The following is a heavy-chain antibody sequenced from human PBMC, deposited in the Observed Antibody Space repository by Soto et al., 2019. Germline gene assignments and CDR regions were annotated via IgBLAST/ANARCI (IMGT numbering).Heavy chain of an antibody. CDR3: ASASAAIKFALDY. J-gene: IGHJ4*02. Sequence: SETLSLTCAVYGGSFSGYYWSWIRQPPGKGLEWIGEINHSGSTNYNPSLKSRVTISVDTSKNQFSLKLSSVTAADTAVYYCASASAAIKFALDYWGQGTLVTV. V-gene: IGHV4-34*01. CDR2: INHSGST. CDR1: GGSFSGYY. D-gene: IGHD2-2*01.